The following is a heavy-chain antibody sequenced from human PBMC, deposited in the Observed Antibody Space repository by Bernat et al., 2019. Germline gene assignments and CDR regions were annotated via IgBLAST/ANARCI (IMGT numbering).Heavy chain of an antibody. CDR1: GFTFSSYN. D-gene: IGHD6-13*01. V-gene: IGHV3-21*02. CDR2: IGNSKSYI. J-gene: IGHJ4*02. Sequence: EVQLVESGGGLVKPGGSLRLSCAASGFTFSSYNMIWVRQAPGKGLEWVSSIGNSKSYIYYADSVKGRFTSSGNEGKNALYLQMNRQRVEDTAVYYCRRHSSRGNDVDYWGQGALVTVYS. CDR3: RRHSSRGNDVDY.